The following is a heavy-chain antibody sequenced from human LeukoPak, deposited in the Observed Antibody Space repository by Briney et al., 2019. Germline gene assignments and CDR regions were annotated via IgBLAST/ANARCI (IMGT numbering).Heavy chain of an antibody. V-gene: IGHV3-11*01. CDR1: GFNFNDYY. D-gene: IGHD3-22*01. CDR3: ARDSGMDYYDSSGYYYVLLRN. Sequence: GGSLRLSCTASGFNFNDYYMSWIRQAPGKGLEWISYISSSGSSIDYADSVKGRFTISRDNAKNSLYLQMNRLRAEDTAVYYCARDSGMDYYDSSGYYYVLLRNWGQGTLITVSS. J-gene: IGHJ4*02. CDR2: ISSSGSSI.